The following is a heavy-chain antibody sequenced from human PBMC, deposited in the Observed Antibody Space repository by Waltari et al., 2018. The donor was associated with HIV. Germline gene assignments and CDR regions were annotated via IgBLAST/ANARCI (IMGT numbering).Heavy chain of an antibody. CDR2: IIPILGIA. CDR1: GGTFSSYT. CDR3: ARGCSGGSCYAKTGY. V-gene: IGHV1-69*02. Sequence: QVQLVQSGAEVKKPGSSVKVSCKASGGTFSSYTISWVRQAPGQGLEWMGRIIPILGIANYAQKFKGRVTITADKSTSTAYMELSSLRSEDTAVYYCARGCSGGSCYAKTGYWGQGTLVTVSS. D-gene: IGHD2-15*01. J-gene: IGHJ4*02.